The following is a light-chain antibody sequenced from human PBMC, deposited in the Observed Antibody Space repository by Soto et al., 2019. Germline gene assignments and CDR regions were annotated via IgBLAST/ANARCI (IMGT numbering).Light chain of an antibody. V-gene: IGKV1-5*03. CDR1: QSISNW. CDR2: KAS. CDR3: QQYNSFPRT. Sequence: DIQMTQSPSTLSASVGDRVTITCRASQSISNWLVWYQQKPGKAPKLLIYKASSLESGVPSRFSGSGSGTEFTLTISCLQPDDFATYYCQQYNSFPRTFGQGTKVEI. J-gene: IGKJ1*01.